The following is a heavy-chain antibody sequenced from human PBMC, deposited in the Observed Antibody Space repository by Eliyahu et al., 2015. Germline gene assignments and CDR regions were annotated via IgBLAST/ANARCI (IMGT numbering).Heavy chain of an antibody. J-gene: IGHJ3*02. Sequence: QVQLQESGPGLVKPSQTLSLTCTVSGXSISPVTYHWSWIXQHPGKGLEWIGYIFYSGSTYYNPSLKSRVTLSVDTSTKQFSLRLSSVTAADTAVYYCARGHRDNGHHVFDIWGQGTMVTVSS. CDR1: GXSISPVTYH. CDR2: IFYSGST. V-gene: IGHV4-31*03. D-gene: IGHD1-1*01. CDR3: ARGHRDNGHHVFDI.